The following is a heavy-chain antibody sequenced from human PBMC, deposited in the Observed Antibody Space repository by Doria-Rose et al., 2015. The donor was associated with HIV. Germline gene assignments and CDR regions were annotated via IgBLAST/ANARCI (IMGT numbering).Heavy chain of an antibody. V-gene: IGHV4-4*09. CDR1: GGSISSYY. D-gene: IGHD3-10*01. Sequence: QVQLQESGPGLVKPAETLSLTCTVSGGSISSYYWNWIRQPPGKGLEWIGYIYSSGSTHCNSSLKSRVTISIDTSKNQFPLKLSSVTAADTAVYYCARFRPSRGIYYSLDVWGKGTTVTVSS. J-gene: IGHJ6*03. CDR3: ARFRPSRGIYYSLDV. CDR2: IYSSGST.